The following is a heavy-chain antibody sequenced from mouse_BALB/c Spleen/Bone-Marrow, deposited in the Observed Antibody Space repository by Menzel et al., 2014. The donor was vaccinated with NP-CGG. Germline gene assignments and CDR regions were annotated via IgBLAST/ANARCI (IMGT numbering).Heavy chain of an antibody. CDR1: GYSFTSYW. CDR2: IDPSDSET. V-gene: IGHV1S126*01. D-gene: IGHD1-3*01. J-gene: IGHJ3*01. Sequence: VQGVESGPQLVRPGASVKISCKASGYSFTSYWMHWVKQRPGQGLEWIGMIDPSDSETKLNQKFKDKATLTVDKSSSTAYLQLSIPTSEDSAVYYCARRDNAPFAYWGQGTLVTVSA. CDR3: ARRDNAPFAY.